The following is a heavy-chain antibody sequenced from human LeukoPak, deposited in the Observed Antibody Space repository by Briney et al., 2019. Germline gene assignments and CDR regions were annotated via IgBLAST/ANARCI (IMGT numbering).Heavy chain of an antibody. V-gene: IGHV3-23*01. CDR1: RFTFSTYA. Sequence: PGGSLRLSCAASRFTFSTYAVNWVRQAPGNGLEWVSPISGSGDSTYYADSVKGRFTISRDNSKDTLYLQMSSVRVDDTAVYYCARDRGRYYDSRGFYWGYYFDSWGQGILVTVST. CDR2: ISGSGDST. J-gene: IGHJ4*02. D-gene: IGHD3-22*01. CDR3: ARDRGRYYDSRGFYWGYYFDS.